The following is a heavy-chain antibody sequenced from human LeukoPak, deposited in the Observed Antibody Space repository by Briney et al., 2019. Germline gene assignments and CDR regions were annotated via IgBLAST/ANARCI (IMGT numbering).Heavy chain of an antibody. CDR1: GFTFSSYG. D-gene: IGHD2-15*01. CDR3: AKPVQRYCSGGSCYASYFDY. J-gene: IGHJ4*02. CDR2: IRYDGSNK. V-gene: IGHV3-30*02. Sequence: PGGSLRLSRAASGFTFSSYGMHSVPQAPGKGLEWGAFIRYDGSNKYYADSAKGRFTISRDNSKNTLYLQMNCLRAEDTAVYYCAKPVQRYCSGGSCYASYFDYWGQGTLVTVSS.